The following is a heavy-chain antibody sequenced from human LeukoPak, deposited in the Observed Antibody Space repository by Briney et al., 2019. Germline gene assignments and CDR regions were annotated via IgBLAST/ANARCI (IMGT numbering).Heavy chain of an antibody. J-gene: IGHJ4*02. V-gene: IGHV3-21*01. CDR3: VRGGGDDPPDY. CDR2: ISKSGNYI. CDR1: GFTFNSYG. D-gene: IGHD5-12*01. Sequence: GGSLRLSCAGSGFTFNSYGMNWVRQAPGKGLEWTSFISKSGNYIYYGDSLKGRCTISRDNAKRSLYLRLSSLRVEDTAVYYCVRGGGDDPPDYWGQGTLVAVTS.